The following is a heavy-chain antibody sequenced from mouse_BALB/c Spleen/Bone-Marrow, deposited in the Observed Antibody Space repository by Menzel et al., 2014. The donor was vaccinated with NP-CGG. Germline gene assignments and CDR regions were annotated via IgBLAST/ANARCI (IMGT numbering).Heavy chain of an antibody. Sequence: EVQLVESGGDLVKPGGSLKLSCAASGFTFSNYGMSWVRQTPDKRLEWVATISSGGSYTYYPDSVKGRLTISRDNAKNTLYLQMSSLKSEDTAMYYCARPMINTYFDHWGQGTTLTVSS. CDR1: GFTFSNYG. D-gene: IGHD2-4*01. J-gene: IGHJ2*01. V-gene: IGHV5-6*01. CDR2: ISSGGSYT. CDR3: ARPMINTYFDH.